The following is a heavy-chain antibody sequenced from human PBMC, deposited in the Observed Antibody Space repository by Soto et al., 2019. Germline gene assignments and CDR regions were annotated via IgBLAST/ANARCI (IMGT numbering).Heavy chain of an antibody. CDR2: IYYGGTT. CDR1: VEPMTGGYY. Sequence: SETLSLTCDVSVEPMTGGYYWGWIRQSPGKGLEWIGSIYYGGTTYYNPSLRSRLAISIDTSKNQFSLRLSSVTAADTALYYCARGWYYFDVWGQGSLVTISS. V-gene: IGHV4-38-2*01. J-gene: IGHJ4*02. D-gene: IGHD2-15*01. CDR3: ARGWYYFDV.